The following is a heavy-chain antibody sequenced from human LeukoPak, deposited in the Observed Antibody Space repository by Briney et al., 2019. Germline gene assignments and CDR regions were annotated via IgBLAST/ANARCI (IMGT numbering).Heavy chain of an antibody. CDR3: AKLPTGYPNWFDP. CDR2: IGGSGGST. Sequence: PGGSLRLSCAASGFTFSSYAMSWVRQAPGKGLEWVSAIGGSGGSTYYADSVTGRFTISRDNSKNTLYLQMNSLRAEDTALYYCAKLPTGYPNWFDPWGQGTLVTVSS. D-gene: IGHD3-9*01. J-gene: IGHJ5*02. V-gene: IGHV3-23*01. CDR1: GFTFSSYA.